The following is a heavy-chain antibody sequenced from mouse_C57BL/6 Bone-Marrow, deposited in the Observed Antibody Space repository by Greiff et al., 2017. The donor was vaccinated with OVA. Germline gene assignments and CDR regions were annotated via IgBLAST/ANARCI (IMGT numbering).Heavy chain of an antibody. J-gene: IGHJ2*01. CDR2: IYPGDGDT. Sequence: QVQLQQSGPELVKPGASVKISCKASGYAFSSSWMNWVKQRPGKGLEWIGRIYPGDGDTNYNGKFKGKATLTADKSSSTAYMQLSSLTSEDSAVYFCARESNPWYFDYWGQGTTLTVSS. V-gene: IGHV1-82*01. D-gene: IGHD2-5*01. CDR1: GYAFSSSW. CDR3: ARESNPWYFDY.